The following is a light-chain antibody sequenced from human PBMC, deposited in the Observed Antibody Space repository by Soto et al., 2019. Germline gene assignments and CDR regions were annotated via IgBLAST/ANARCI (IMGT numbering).Light chain of an antibody. CDR3: QHFNNYPT. J-gene: IGKJ5*01. V-gene: IGKV1-9*01. CDR2: AAS. Sequence: DIQLTQSPSFLSASVGDRVTITCRASQGISSSLTWYQQEPGKAPKLLIYAASTLQSGVPSRFSGSGSGTEFTLTISSLQPEDFATYYCQHFNNYPTFGQGTRLEIK. CDR1: QGISSS.